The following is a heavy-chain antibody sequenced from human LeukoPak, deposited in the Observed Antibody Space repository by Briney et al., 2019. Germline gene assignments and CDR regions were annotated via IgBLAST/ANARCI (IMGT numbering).Heavy chain of an antibody. D-gene: IGHD3-3*01. V-gene: IGHV5-51*01. J-gene: IGHJ4*02. Sequence: GESLKISCKGSGYTFSSYWIGWVRQMPGKGLEWMGITYPGDSDTRYSPSLQGQVTISVDTSIGTAYLQWSSLKASDTAIYYCARQNDFRLDYWGQGTLVTVSS. CDR1: GYTFSSYW. CDR3: ARQNDFRLDY. CDR2: TYPGDSDT.